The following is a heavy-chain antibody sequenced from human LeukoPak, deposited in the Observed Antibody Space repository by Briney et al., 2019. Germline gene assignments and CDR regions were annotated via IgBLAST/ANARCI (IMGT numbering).Heavy chain of an antibody. V-gene: IGHV3-7*01. CDR2: IKQDGSEK. CDR1: GFSLSNYW. CDR3: ARDYDEKNFDY. Sequence: GGSLRLSCAASGFSLSNYWISWVRQAPGKGLEWVANIKQDGSEKYYVDSVKGRFTISRDNAKNSLYLQMNSLRAEDTAVYYCARDYDEKNFDYWGQGTLVTVSS. J-gene: IGHJ4*02. D-gene: IGHD3-16*01.